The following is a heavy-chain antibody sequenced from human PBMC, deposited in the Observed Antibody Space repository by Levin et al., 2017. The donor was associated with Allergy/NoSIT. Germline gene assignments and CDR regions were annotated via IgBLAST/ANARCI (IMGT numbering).Heavy chain of an antibody. CDR3: AKDTSGTRDTFDI. Sequence: SLKISCAASGFTFDDYAMHWVRQAPGKGLEWVSGISWNSGSIGYADSVKDRFTISRDNAKNSLYLQMNSLRAEDTALYYCAKDTSGTRDTFDIWGQGTMVTVSS. J-gene: IGHJ3*02. CDR1: GFTFDDYA. D-gene: IGHD1-7*01. CDR2: ISWNSGSI. V-gene: IGHV3-9*01.